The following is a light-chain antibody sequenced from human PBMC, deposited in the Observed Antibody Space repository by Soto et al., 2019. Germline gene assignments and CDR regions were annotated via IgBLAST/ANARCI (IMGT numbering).Light chain of an antibody. J-gene: IGLJ1*01. Sequence: QSVLTQPGSVSGSPGQSITISCTGTSSDVGAYNYVSWYQQHPGKAPKLMIYEVTNRPSGVSTRFSGSKSGNTASLTISGLQAEDEADYYCCSFTSGNTADVFGTGTKLTVL. V-gene: IGLV2-14*01. CDR1: SSDVGAYNY. CDR3: CSFTSGNTADV. CDR2: EVT.